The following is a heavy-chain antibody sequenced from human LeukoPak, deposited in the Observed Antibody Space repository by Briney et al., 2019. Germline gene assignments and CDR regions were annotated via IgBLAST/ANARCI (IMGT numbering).Heavy chain of an antibody. J-gene: IGHJ6*02. CDR2: INHSGST. CDR1: GGSFSGYY. D-gene: IGHD4/OR15-4a*01. CDR3: ARWGPGLSRHYYYYGMDV. Sequence: SETLSLTCAVYGGSFSGYYWSWIRQPPGKGLEWIGEINHSGSTNYNPSLKSRVTISVDTSKNQFPLQLNSVTPEDTAVYYCARWGPGLSRHYYYYGMDVWGQGTTVTVSS. V-gene: IGHV4-34*01.